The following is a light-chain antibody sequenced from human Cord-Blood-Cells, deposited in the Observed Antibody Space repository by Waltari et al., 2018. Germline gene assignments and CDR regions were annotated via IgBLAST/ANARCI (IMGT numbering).Light chain of an antibody. Sequence: SSELTQDPAVSVALGQTVRITCQGDSLRSYYASWYQQKPGQAPVLVIYGKNNRPSGIPDRFSGSSSGNTASLTITGAQAEDEAAYYCSSRDSSGNHWVFGGGTKLTVL. CDR3: SSRDSSGNHWV. CDR2: GKN. V-gene: IGLV3-19*01. J-gene: IGLJ3*02. CDR1: SLRSYY.